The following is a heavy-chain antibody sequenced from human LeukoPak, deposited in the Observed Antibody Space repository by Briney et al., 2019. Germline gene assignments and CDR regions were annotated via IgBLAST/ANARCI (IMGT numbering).Heavy chain of an antibody. J-gene: IGHJ6*02. CDR1: GFTFRSYW. D-gene: IGHD6-13*01. V-gene: IGHV4-34*01. Sequence: GSLRLSCAASGFTFRSYWMSWIRQPPGKGLEWIGEINHGGSTNYNPSLKSRVTISVDTSKNQFSLKLSSVTAADTAVYYCAREKGIAAAGTSLYYYYGMDVWGQGTTVTVSS. CDR2: INHGGST. CDR3: AREKGIAAAGTSLYYYYGMDV.